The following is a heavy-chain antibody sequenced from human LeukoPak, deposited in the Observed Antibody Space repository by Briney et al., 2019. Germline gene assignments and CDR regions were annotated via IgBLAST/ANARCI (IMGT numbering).Heavy chain of an antibody. J-gene: IGHJ5*02. D-gene: IGHD2-2*01. V-gene: IGHV4-31*03. CDR1: GGSISSGGYY. CDR3: ARGVVVVVPAAIWFDP. CDR2: IYYSGST. Sequence: PSETLSLTCTVSGGSISSGGYYWSWIRQHPGKGLEWIGYIYYSGSTYYNPSLKSRVTISVDTSKNQFSLKLSSVTAADTAVYYCARGVVVVVPAAIWFDPWGQGTLVTVSS.